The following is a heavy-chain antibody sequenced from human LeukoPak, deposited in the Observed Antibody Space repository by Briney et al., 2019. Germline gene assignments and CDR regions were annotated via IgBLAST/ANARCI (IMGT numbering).Heavy chain of an antibody. CDR3: ARSQILDY. D-gene: IGHD5-18*01. Sequence: ASVKVSCKASGYTFSNYYMHWVRRAPGQGLEWMGWINPNSGDTNYAQKFQGRVTMTRDTSISTAYMELSRLRSDDTAVYYCARSQILDYWGQGTLVTVSS. J-gene: IGHJ4*02. V-gene: IGHV1-2*02. CDR1: GYTFSNYY. CDR2: INPNSGDT.